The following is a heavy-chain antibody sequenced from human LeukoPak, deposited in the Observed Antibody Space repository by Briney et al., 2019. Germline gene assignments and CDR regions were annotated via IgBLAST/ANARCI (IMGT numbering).Heavy chain of an antibody. V-gene: IGHV3-48*01. CDR2: ISRSSTTI. D-gene: IGHD1-26*01. Sequence: GGSLRLSCAASGFTFSSYSMNWVRQAPGKGLEWVSYISRSSTTIYYADSVKGRFTISRDNSKNTLYLQMNSLRAEDTAVYYCARGGSYLSAFDICGQGTMVTVSS. J-gene: IGHJ3*02. CDR1: GFTFSSYS. CDR3: ARGGSYLSAFDI.